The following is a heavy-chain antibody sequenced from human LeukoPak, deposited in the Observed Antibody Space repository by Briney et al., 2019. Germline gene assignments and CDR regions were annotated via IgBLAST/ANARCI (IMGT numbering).Heavy chain of an antibody. J-gene: IGHJ4*02. CDR1: GFTFSTYA. Sequence: GGSLRLSCAASGFTFSTYAMSWVRQAPGKGLEWVSGISGSSSTYYADSVKGRFTISRDNSKNTLYLEMNSLRAEDTAVYYCAKDTIPYGSGSHYPDYWGQGTLVTVSS. V-gene: IGHV3-23*01. CDR2: ISGSSST. D-gene: IGHD3-10*01. CDR3: AKDTIPYGSGSHYPDY.